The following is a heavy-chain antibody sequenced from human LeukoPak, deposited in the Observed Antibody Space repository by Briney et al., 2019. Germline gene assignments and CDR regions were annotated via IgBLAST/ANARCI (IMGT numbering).Heavy chain of an antibody. CDR2: ISGSGGST. CDR1: GFTFSRYA. D-gene: IGHD5-18*01. V-gene: IGHV3-23*01. Sequence: GGSLRLSCTASGFTFSRYAMSWVRQAPGKGLEWVSAISGSGGSTHYADSVKGRFTISRDNSKNTLYLQMNSLRADDTAVYYCAKDPLYSYGSKHYFDYWGQGTLVTVSS. J-gene: IGHJ4*02. CDR3: AKDPLYSYGSKHYFDY.